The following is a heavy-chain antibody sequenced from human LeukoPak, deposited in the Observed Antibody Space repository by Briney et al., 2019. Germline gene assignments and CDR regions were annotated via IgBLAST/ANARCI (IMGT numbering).Heavy chain of an antibody. Sequence: GSLRLSCAASGFTFSSSAMTWVRQAPGKGLEWVSTISGSAPSPFYADSVKGRFTISRDNSKNTLYLQMNSLRAEDTAVYYCASWPVGWYGEDSWGQGTLVTVSS. V-gene: IGHV3-23*01. J-gene: IGHJ4*02. D-gene: IGHD6-19*01. CDR2: ISGSAPSP. CDR3: ASWPVGWYGEDS. CDR1: GFTFSSSA.